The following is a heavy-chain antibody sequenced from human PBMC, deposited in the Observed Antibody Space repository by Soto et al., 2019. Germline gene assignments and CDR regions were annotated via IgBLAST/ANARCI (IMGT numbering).Heavy chain of an antibody. D-gene: IGHD3-22*01. CDR3: AKGKVVASYSGY. V-gene: IGHV3-23*01. J-gene: IGHJ4*02. CDR1: GVTCSSYA. Sequence: PGGSLRLSETASGVTCSSYAMSWVRQAPGKGLEWVSAISGSGGSTYYADSVKGRFTISRDNSKNTLYLQMNSLRAEDTAVYYGAKGKVVASYSGYWGQGTMVTVSS. CDR2: ISGSGGST.